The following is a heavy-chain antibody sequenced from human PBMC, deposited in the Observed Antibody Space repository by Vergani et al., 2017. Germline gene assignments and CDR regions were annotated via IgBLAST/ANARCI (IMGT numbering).Heavy chain of an antibody. Sequence: QVQLQESGPGLVKPSQTLSLTCTVSGGSISSGGYYWSWIRQHPGKGLEWIGYIYYSGSTYYNPSLKSRVTISVDTSKNPFSLKLSSVTAADTAVYYCARVRYCSRTSCPNGDYWGQGTLVTVSA. V-gene: IGHV4-31*03. CDR1: GGSISSGGYY. D-gene: IGHD2-2*01. CDR3: ARVRYCSRTSCPNGDY. CDR2: IYYSGST. J-gene: IGHJ4*02.